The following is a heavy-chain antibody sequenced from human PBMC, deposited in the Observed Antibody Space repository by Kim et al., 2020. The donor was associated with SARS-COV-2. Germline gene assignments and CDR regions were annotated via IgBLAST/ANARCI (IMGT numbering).Heavy chain of an antibody. CDR1: GGSISSYY. CDR3: ARDRKSIAVAPGLYYYYGMDV. V-gene: IGHV4-59*01. J-gene: IGHJ6*02. Sequence: SETLSLTCTVSGGSISSYYWSWIRQPPGKGLEWIGYIYYSGSTNYNPSLKSRVTISVDTSKNQFSLKLSSVTAADTAVYYCARDRKSIAVAPGLYYYYGMDVWGQGTTVTVSS. D-gene: IGHD6-19*01. CDR2: IYYSGST.